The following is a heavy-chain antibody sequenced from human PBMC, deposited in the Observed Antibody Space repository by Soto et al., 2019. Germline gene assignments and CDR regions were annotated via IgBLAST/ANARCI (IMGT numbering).Heavy chain of an antibody. CDR1: GDSFSGYY. J-gene: IGHJ5*02. D-gene: IGHD6-13*01. V-gene: IGHV4-4*07. Sequence: QVQLQESGPGLVKPSATLSLTCTVSGDSFSGYYWTWIRQPAGKGLEWIGRVYTSGNTDYNPSLKSRVTVSVDTSKNQFSLKLSSVTAADTAVYYCAREAAESGGDGYWCDPWGQGTLVTVSS. CDR2: VYTSGNT. CDR3: AREAAESGGDGYWCDP.